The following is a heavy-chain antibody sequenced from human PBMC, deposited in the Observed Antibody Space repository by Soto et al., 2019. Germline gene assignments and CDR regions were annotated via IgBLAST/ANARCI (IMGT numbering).Heavy chain of an antibody. CDR2: IYYSGST. CDR3: ARVDGEMGMGTVTTRFGFDY. J-gene: IGHJ4*02. Sequence: PSETLSLTCTVSGGSISSYYWSWIRQPPGKGLEWIGYIYYSGSTNYNPSLKSRVTISVDTSKNQFSLKLSSVTAADTAVYYCARVDGEMGMGTVTTRFGFDYWGQGTLVTVSS. D-gene: IGHD4-17*01. CDR1: GGSISSYY. V-gene: IGHV4-59*01.